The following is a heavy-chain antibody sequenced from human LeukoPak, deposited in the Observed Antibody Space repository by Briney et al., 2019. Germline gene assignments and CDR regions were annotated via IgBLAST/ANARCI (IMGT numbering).Heavy chain of an antibody. Sequence: QAGGSLRLSCTASGFTFGDYAMSWVRQAPGKGLEWVGFIRSKAYGGTTEYAASVKGRFTISRDDSKSIAYLQMNSLKTEDTAVYYCTRERNDYVWGSYRYTLTDYWGQGTLVTVSS. CDR3: TRERNDYVWGSYRYTLTDY. V-gene: IGHV3-49*04. D-gene: IGHD3-16*02. CDR1: GFTFGDYA. CDR2: IRSKAYGGTT. J-gene: IGHJ4*02.